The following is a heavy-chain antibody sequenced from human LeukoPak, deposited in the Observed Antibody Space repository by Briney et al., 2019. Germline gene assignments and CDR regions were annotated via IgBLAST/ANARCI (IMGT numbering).Heavy chain of an antibody. CDR2: IIPIFGTA. J-gene: IGHJ4*02. Sequence: SVKVSCKASGGTFISYAISWVRQAPGQGLEWMGGIIPIFGTANYAQKFQRRVTITADESTSTPYMELSSLRSEDTAVYYCARDGRMDLTGYCLFDYWGQGTLVTVSS. V-gene: IGHV1-69*13. CDR1: GGTFISYA. D-gene: IGHD3-9*01. CDR3: ARDGRMDLTGYCLFDY.